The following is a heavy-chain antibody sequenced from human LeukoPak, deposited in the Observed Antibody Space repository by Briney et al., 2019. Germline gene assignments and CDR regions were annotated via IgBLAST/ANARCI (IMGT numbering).Heavy chain of an antibody. Sequence: SETLSLTCTVSGGSISSYYWSWNRQPPGQGLEWIGYIYTSGSTNYNPSLKSRVTISVDTSKNQFSLKLSSVTAADTAVYYCALSSSDYYYYYYMDVWGKGTAVTVSS. V-gene: IGHV4-4*09. J-gene: IGHJ6*03. D-gene: IGHD6-6*01. CDR3: ALSSSDYYYYYYMDV. CDR2: IYTSGST. CDR1: GGSISSYY.